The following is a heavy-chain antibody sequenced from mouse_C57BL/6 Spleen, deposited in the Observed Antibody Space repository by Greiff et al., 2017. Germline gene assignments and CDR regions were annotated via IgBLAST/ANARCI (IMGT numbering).Heavy chain of an antibody. CDR2: IDPETGGT. J-gene: IGHJ3*01. CDR1: GYTFTDYE. Sequence: VKLQESGAELVRPGASVTLSCKASGYTFTDYEMHWVKQTPVHGLEWIGAIDPETGGTAYNQKFKGKAILTADKSSSTAYMELSSLTSEDSAVYYCTREQLRLLFAYWGQGTLVTVSA. V-gene: IGHV1-15*01. D-gene: IGHD3-2*02. CDR3: TREQLRLLFAY.